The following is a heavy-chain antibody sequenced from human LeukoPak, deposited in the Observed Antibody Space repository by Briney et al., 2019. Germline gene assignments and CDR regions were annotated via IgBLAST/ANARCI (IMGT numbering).Heavy chain of an antibody. CDR2: ISSSTGSTI. Sequence: GGSLRLSCTASGFTFSSYGMNWVRQAPGKGLEWVSFISSSTGSTIHYADSVKGRFTISRDNAKNSLYLQMNSLRDEDTAVYYCAREWNGYCSGGSCYGAFDIWGQGTMVTVSS. CDR1: GFTFSSYG. J-gene: IGHJ3*02. CDR3: AREWNGYCSGGSCYGAFDI. D-gene: IGHD2-15*01. V-gene: IGHV3-48*02.